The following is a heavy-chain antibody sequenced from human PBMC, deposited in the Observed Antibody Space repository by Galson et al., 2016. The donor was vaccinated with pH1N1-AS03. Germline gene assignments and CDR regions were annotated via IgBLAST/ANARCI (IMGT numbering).Heavy chain of an antibody. J-gene: IGHJ5*02. CDR3: ARAYYGDFADWFDP. D-gene: IGHD4-17*01. CDR1: GFSLSTSGVG. Sequence: PALVTPTQTLTLTCTFSGFSLSTSGVGVGWIRQAPGKALEWLAIIYWNDDIRYSPSLRNRLTITKDTSKSQVVLTMTNMDPVDTATYFCARAYYGDFADWFDPWGQGTLVTVSS. V-gene: IGHV2-5*01. CDR2: IYWNDDI.